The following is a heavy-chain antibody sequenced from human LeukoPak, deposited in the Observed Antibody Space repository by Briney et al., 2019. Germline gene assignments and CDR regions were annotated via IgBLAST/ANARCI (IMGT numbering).Heavy chain of an antibody. D-gene: IGHD3-22*01. CDR3: AREVRGYYFDY. CDR1: GFTFSSYA. V-gene: IGHV3-53*01. Sequence: PGGSLRLSCAASGFTFSSYAMSWARQAPGKGLEWGSVISSGGNTYYADSVKGRFTISRDISKNTLYLQMNGLRAEDTAGYYCAREVRGYYFDYWGQGTLVTVSS. J-gene: IGHJ4*02. CDR2: ISSGGNT.